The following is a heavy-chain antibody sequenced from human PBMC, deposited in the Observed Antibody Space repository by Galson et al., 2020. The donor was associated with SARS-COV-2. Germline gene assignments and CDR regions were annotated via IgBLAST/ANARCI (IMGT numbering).Heavy chain of an antibody. Sequence: SQTLSLPCTVSGGSISSYYWSWIRQPPGKGLEWIGYIYYSGSTNYNPSLKSRVTISVDTSKNQFSLKLSSVTAADTAVYYCARVDCSGGSCYYYALDIWGQGTMVTVSS. CDR3: ARVDCSGGSCYYYALDI. J-gene: IGHJ3*02. CDR1: GGSISSYY. D-gene: IGHD2-15*01. CDR2: IYYSGST. V-gene: IGHV4-59*13.